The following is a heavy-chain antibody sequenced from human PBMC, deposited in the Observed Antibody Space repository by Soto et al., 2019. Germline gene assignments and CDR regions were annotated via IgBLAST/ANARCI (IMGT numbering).Heavy chain of an antibody. D-gene: IGHD3-10*01. V-gene: IGHV1-69*12. CDR3: ARVGHMLRGGVDAFDI. Sequence: QVQLVQSGAEVKKPGSSVKVSCKASGGTFSSYAISWVRQAPGQGLEWMGGIIPIFGTANYAQKFQGRVTISADESTSPAYMELSSLRSEDTSVYYCARVGHMLRGGVDAFDIWGQGTMVTVSS. CDR2: IIPIFGTA. CDR1: GGTFSSYA. J-gene: IGHJ3*02.